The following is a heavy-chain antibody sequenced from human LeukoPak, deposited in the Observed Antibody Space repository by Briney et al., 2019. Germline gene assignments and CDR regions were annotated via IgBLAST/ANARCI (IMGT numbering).Heavy chain of an antibody. V-gene: IGHV3-74*01. CDR2: INSDGSST. CDR1: GFTFSSYW. J-gene: IGHJ4*02. CDR3: ERCGNSGYVPFDY. D-gene: IGHD5-12*01. Sequence: GGSLRLFCAASGFTFSSYWMHWGRQAPGKGLVWVSRINSDGSSTSYADSVKGRFTISRDNAKNTLYLQMNSLRAEDTAVYYCERCGNSGYVPFDYWGQGTLVTVSS.